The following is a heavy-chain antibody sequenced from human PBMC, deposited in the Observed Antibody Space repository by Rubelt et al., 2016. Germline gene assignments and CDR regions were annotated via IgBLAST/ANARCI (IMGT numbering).Heavy chain of an antibody. V-gene: IGHV1-18*01. CDR3: ARDLPPFRRYNWNFPLDY. D-gene: IGHD1-7*01. J-gene: IGHJ4*02. CDR1: GYTFTSSG. Sequence: QVQLVQSGAEVKKPGASVKVSCKASGYTFTSSGISWVRQAPGQGLEWMGWISAYNANTNYAQKLQCRVTMTTETSTSTAYMGLRSLRSDDTAVYYCARDLPPFRRYNWNFPLDYWGQGTLVTVSS. CDR2: ISAYNANT.